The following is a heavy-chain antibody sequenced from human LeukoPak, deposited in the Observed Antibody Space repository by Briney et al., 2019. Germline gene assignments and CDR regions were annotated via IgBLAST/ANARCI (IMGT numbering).Heavy chain of an antibody. V-gene: IGHV4-39*01. CDR1: GGSISNSDYY. Sequence: SETLSLTCTVSGGSISNSDYYWGWFRQPPGKGLEWIGSIYYSGSTYYNPSLKSRVTKSVDTSKNQFSLKLSSVTAADTAVYYWARRIYGGSGWTFDYWGQGILVTVSS. D-gene: IGHD6-19*01. J-gene: IGHJ4*02. CDR3: ARRIYGGSGWTFDY. CDR2: IYYSGST.